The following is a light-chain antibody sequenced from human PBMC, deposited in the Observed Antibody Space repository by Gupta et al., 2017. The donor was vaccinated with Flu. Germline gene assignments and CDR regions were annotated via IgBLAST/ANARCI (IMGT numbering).Light chain of an antibody. CDR2: EVI. V-gene: IGLV2-14*03. CDR1: SNNY. Sequence: QSALTSPASVSGSPGQSITISCTETSNNYVSWYQQHPGKAPKFLIYEVIYRPSGVSNRFSGSKSGNTASLTISGLQTEDEADYYCSSYIRGSTLIFGTGTKVTVL. J-gene: IGLJ1*01. CDR3: SSYIRGSTLI.